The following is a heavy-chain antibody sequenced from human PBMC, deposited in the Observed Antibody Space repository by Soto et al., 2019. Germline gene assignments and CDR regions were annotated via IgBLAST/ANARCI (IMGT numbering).Heavy chain of an antibody. CDR2: ISYDGSIT. D-gene: IGHD6-19*01. Sequence: QVQLVESGGGVVQPGRSLRLSCEASGFPFSNYGMPWVRQAPGKGLEWVAVISYDGSITHYADSVRGRFTVSRDNSKNTEYLEMNSLRAEDTALYYCERPYRGCLYYSDSWGQGTLVTVSS. CDR1: GFPFSNYG. CDR3: ERPYRGCLYYSDS. J-gene: IGHJ4*02. V-gene: IGHV3-30*03.